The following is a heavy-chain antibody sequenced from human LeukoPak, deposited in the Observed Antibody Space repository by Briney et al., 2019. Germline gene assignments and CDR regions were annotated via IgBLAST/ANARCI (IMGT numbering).Heavy chain of an antibody. CDR1: GFTFSSYA. CDR3: AKDYDFWSGYYPTFSY. V-gene: IGHV3-23*01. Sequence: GESLRLSCAASGFTFSSYAMSWVRQAPGKGLEWVSAISGSGGSTYYADSVKGRFTISRDNSENTLYLQMNSLRAEDTAVYYCAKDYDFWSGYYPTFSYWGQGTLVTVSS. D-gene: IGHD3-3*01. CDR2: ISGSGGST. J-gene: IGHJ4*02.